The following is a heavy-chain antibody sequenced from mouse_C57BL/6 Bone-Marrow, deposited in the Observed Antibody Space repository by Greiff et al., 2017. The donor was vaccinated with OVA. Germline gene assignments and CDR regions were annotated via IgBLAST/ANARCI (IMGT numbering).Heavy chain of an antibody. CDR2: ISDGGSYT. V-gene: IGHV5-4*01. D-gene: IGHD2-4*01. CDR3: ARECDYDANYFDY. J-gene: IGHJ2*01. CDR1: GFTFSSYA. Sequence: DVMLVESGGGLVKPGGSLKLSCAASGFTFSSYAMSWVRQTPEKRLEWVATISDGGSYTYYPDNVKGRFTISRDNAKNNLYLQMSHLKSEDTAMYYCARECDYDANYFDYWGQGTTLTVSS.